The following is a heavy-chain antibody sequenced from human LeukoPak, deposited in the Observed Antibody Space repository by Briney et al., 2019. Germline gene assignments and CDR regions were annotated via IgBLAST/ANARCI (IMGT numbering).Heavy chain of an antibody. Sequence: GGSLRLSCAASGFTFSSYAMHWVRQAPGKGLEWVAVISYDGSNKYYADSVKGRFTISRDNSKNTLYLQMNSLRAEDTAVYYCARVQGLIAVARSPDYWGQGTLVTVSS. CDR3: ARVQGLIAVARSPDY. D-gene: IGHD6-19*01. V-gene: IGHV3-30-3*01. CDR2: ISYDGSNK. CDR1: GFTFSSYA. J-gene: IGHJ4*02.